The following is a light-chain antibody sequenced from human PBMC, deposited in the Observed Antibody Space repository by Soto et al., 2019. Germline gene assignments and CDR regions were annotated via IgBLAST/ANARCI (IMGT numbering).Light chain of an antibody. CDR1: QSVSSY. CDR2: DAS. Sequence: EIVLTQSPATLSLSPGERATLSCRASQSVSSYLAWYQQKPGQAPRLLIYDASNRATGIPARFSGSGSRTDFTLTISSLEPEDFAVYYCQQRSNWPPALTFGGGTKVEIK. CDR3: QQRSNWPPALT. V-gene: IGKV3-11*01. J-gene: IGKJ4*01.